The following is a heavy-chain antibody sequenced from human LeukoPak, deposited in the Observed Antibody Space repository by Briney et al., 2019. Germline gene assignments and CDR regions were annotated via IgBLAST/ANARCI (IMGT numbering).Heavy chain of an antibody. Sequence: PSETLSLTCAVYGGSFSGYYWSWIRQPPGKGLEWIGEINHSGSTNYNPSLKSRVTISVDTSKNQFSLKLSSVTAADTAVYYCARESAATYYYYYMDVWGKGTTVTVSS. D-gene: IGHD6-13*01. J-gene: IGHJ6*03. CDR2: INHSGST. CDR1: GGSFSGYY. CDR3: ARESAATYYYYYMDV. V-gene: IGHV4-34*01.